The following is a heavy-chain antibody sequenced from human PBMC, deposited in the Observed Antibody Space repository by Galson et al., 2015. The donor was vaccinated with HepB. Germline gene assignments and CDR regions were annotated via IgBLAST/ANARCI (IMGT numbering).Heavy chain of an antibody. CDR1: GFTFSSSG. CDR2: IWNDKNDK. Sequence: SLRLSCAASGFTFSSSGMHWVRQAPGKGLEWVALIWNDKNDKYYADSVKGRFTLSRDNSKNTLFLQMNSLRAEDTAVYYCARDGYYGDSIGGFDLWGRGTLVTVSS. D-gene: IGHD4-17*01. V-gene: IGHV3-33*01. J-gene: IGHJ2*01. CDR3: ARDGYYGDSIGGFDL.